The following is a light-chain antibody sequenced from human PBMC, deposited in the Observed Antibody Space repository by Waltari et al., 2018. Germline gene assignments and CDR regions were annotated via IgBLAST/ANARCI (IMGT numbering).Light chain of an antibody. CDR1: NNDVGSSKF. CDR3: CSFTATHTLL. J-gene: IGLJ2*01. Sequence: HSALTQPASVSGSPGQSITISCTGTNNDVGSSKFVSWYQPHPGRAPHLMIYDVTERPSGISYRFSGSKSANTASLTISGLLPEDEAIYYCCSFTATHTLLFGGGTTVTVL. V-gene: IGLV2-14*03. CDR2: DVT.